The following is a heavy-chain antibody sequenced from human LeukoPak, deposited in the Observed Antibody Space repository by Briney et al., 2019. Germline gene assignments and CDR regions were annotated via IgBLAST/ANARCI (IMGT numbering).Heavy chain of an antibody. CDR1: GFTFEDYT. CDR2: INWHGTT. CDR3: VKDMSYESSGSVFEY. Sequence: GGSLRLSCPASGFTFEDYTMHWVRHAPGKTLEWVSLINWHGTTYYTDSVKGRFTISRDNSKNSLYLQMDTLRREDTAFYYCVKDMSYESSGSVFEYWGQGALVTVSS. D-gene: IGHD3-22*01. J-gene: IGHJ4*02. V-gene: IGHV3-43*01.